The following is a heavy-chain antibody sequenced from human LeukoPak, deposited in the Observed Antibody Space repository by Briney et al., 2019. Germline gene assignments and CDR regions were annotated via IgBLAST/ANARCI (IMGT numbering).Heavy chain of an antibody. Sequence: SETLSLTCTVSGGSISSGSYYWGWIRQPPGKGLEWIGSIYHSGSTYYNPSLKSRVTISVDTSKNQFSLKLSSVTAADTAVYYCARLYSSSWYLPMYYYMDVWGKGTTVTVSS. CDR3: ARLYSSSWYLPMYYYMDV. V-gene: IGHV4-39*07. J-gene: IGHJ6*03. CDR1: GGSISSGSYY. CDR2: IYHSGST. D-gene: IGHD6-13*01.